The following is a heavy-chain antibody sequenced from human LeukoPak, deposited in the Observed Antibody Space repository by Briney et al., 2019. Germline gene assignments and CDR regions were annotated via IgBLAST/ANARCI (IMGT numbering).Heavy chain of an antibody. V-gene: IGHV3-30*03. CDR3: ATIDSSSPRD. Sequence: PGGSLRLSCAASGFTFSSYGMHWVRQAPGKGLEWVAVISYDGSNKYYADSVKGRFTISRDNSKNTLYLQMNSLRADDTAVYYCATIDSSSPRDWGQETLVTVSS. CDR2: ISYDGSNK. CDR1: GFTFSSYG. D-gene: IGHD6-13*01. J-gene: IGHJ4*02.